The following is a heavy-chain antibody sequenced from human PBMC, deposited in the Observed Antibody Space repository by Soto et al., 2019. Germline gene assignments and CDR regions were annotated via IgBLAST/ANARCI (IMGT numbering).Heavy chain of an antibody. Sequence: GGSLRLSCAASGFTFSSYEMNWVRQAPGKGLEWVSYISSSGSTIYYADSVKGRFTISRDNTKNSLYLQMNSLRAEDTAVYYCARGDYDYGMDVWGQGTTVTVSS. CDR1: GFTFSSYE. CDR3: ARGDYDYGMDV. V-gene: IGHV3-48*03. CDR2: ISSSGSTI. J-gene: IGHJ6*02.